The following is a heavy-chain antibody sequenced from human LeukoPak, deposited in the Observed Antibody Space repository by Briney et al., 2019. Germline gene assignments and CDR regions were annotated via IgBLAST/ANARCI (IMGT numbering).Heavy chain of an antibody. CDR3: ARGSSGWYGDAFDI. D-gene: IGHD6-19*01. J-gene: IGHJ3*02. CDR1: GGTFSSYA. CDR2: IIPILGIA. Sequence: ASVKVSCKASGGTFSSYAISWVRQAPGQGLEWMGRIIPILGIANYAQKFQGRVTITADKSTSTAYMELSSLRSEDTAVYYCARGSSGWYGDAFDIWGQGTMVTVSS. V-gene: IGHV1-69*04.